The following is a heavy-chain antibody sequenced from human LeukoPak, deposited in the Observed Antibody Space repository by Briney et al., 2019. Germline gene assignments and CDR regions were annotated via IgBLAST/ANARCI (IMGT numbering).Heavy chain of an antibody. CDR3: ARGGWNYYGSGSYPILPYYYYGMDV. CDR2: MNPNSGNT. D-gene: IGHD3-10*01. V-gene: IGHV1-8*01. CDR1: GYTFTSYD. J-gene: IGHJ6*02. Sequence: GASVKVSCKASGYTFTSYDINWVRQATGQGLEWMGWMNPNSGNTGYAQKFQGRVTMTRNTSISTAYMELSSLRSEDTAVYYCARGGWNYYGSGSYPILPYYYYGMDVWGQGTTVTVSS.